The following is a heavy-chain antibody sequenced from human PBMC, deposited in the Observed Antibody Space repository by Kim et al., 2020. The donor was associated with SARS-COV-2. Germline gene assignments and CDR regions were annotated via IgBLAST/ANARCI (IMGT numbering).Heavy chain of an antibody. CDR3: EKTSTGWSRYFDF. Sequence: GGSLRLSCAASGFTFSIFDMSWVRQAPGRGLEWVSTIGYSGGSSYYAESVKGRFTISRDNSKYTLFLQMNSLRAEDTAIYYCEKTSTGWSRYFDFWGQGTLVTVSS. CDR1: GFTFSIFD. V-gene: IGHV3-23*01. D-gene: IGHD6-19*01. J-gene: IGHJ4*02. CDR2: IGYSGGSS.